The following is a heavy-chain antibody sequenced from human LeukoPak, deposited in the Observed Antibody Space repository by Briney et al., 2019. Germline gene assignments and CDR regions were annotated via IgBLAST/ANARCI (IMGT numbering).Heavy chain of an antibody. CDR3: TRAPRKAWFDP. J-gene: IGHJ5*02. D-gene: IGHD1-14*01. CDR2: IYTSGST. V-gene: IGHV4-4*07. Sequence: SETLSLTCTVSGGSISSYYWSWIRQPAGKGLEWIGRIYTSGSTNYNPSLKSRVTMSADTSRKQFSLRLTSVTAADTAVYYCTRAPRKAWFDPWGQGTLVTVSS. CDR1: GGSISSYY.